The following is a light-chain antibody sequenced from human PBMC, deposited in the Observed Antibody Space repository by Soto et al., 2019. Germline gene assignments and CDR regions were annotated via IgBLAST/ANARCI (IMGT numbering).Light chain of an antibody. CDR1: SSDVGGYNY. CDR2: DVS. Sequence: QSALTQPASVSGSPGQSITISCTGTSSDVGGYNYVSWYQQHPGKAPKLMIYDVSNRPSGVSNRFSGPKSGNTASLTISGLQAEDEADYYCSSYTPSSTLVFGTGTKLTVL. CDR3: SSYTPSSTLV. J-gene: IGLJ1*01. V-gene: IGLV2-14*01.